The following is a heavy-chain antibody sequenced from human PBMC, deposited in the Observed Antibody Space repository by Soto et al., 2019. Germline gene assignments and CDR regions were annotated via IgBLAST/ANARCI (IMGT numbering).Heavy chain of an antibody. V-gene: IGHV5-10-1*01. CDR2: IDPSDSYI. Sequence: PGESLKISCKGSGYSFTSYWISWVRQMPGKGLEWMGRIDPSDSYINYSPSFQGHVTISADKSISTAYLQWSSLKASDTAMYYCARKNTIFEVMDAFDIRGQGTMVTVSS. CDR3: ARKNTIFEVMDAFDI. CDR1: GYSFTSYW. D-gene: IGHD3-3*01. J-gene: IGHJ3*02.